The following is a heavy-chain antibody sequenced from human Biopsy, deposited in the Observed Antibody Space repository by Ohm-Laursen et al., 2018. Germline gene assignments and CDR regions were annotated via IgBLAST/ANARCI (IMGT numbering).Heavy chain of an antibody. CDR1: GFHLSAFA. D-gene: IGHD5-12*01. Sequence: GSLRLSCTASGFHLSAFALHWVRQASGRGLEWVGRIKKKSNNDATAYAESMKGRFSIFRDDSKSTSFLQMNSLKIEDTAVYFCTRSAGYGYDYWGQGILVTVSS. CDR2: IKKKSNNDAT. V-gene: IGHV3-73*01. J-gene: IGHJ4*02. CDR3: TRSAGYGYDY.